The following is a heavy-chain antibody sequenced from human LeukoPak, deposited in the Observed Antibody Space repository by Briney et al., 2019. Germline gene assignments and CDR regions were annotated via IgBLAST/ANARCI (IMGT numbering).Heavy chain of an antibody. CDR2: IIPIFGTA. Sequence: SVKVSCKASGGTFSSYAISWVRQAPGQGLGWMGGIIPIFGTANYAQKFQGRVTITADESTSTAYMELSSLRSEDTAVYYCARSYGGLLPDPFDYWGQGTLVTVSS. CDR3: ARSYGGLLPDPFDY. V-gene: IGHV1-69*13. D-gene: IGHD4-23*01. CDR1: GGTFSSYA. J-gene: IGHJ4*02.